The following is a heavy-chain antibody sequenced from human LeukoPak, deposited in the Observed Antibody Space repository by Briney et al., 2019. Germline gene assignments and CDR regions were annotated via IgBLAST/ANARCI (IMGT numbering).Heavy chain of an antibody. V-gene: IGHV4-39*01. CDR2: IYYSGST. CDR3: VSRITIFGVVIADYFAY. CDR1: GGSISSSSYY. D-gene: IGHD3-3*01. Sequence: SETLSLTCTVSGGSISSSSYYWGWIRQPPGKGLEWIGSIYYSGSTYYNPSLKSRVTISVGTSKNQFSLKLSSVTAADTAVYYCVSRITIFGVVIADYFAYWGQGTLVTVSS. J-gene: IGHJ4*02.